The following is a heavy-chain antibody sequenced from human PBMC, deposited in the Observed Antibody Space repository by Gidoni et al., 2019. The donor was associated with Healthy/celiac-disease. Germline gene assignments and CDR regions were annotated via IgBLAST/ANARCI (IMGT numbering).Heavy chain of an antibody. CDR2: INHSGST. D-gene: IGHD6-19*01. V-gene: IGHV4-34*01. J-gene: IGHJ4*02. CDR3: ARGPFAQEGARGSGSPFDY. Sequence: GLEWMGEINHSGSTNYNPSLKSRVTISVDTSKNQFSLKLSSVTAADTAVYYCARGPFAQEGARGSGSPFDYWGQGTLVTVSS.